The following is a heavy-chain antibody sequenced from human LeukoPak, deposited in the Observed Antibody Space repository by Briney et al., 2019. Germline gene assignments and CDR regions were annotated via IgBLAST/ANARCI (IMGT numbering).Heavy chain of an antibody. J-gene: IGHJ6*03. D-gene: IGHD3-10*01. CDR2: IRYDGSNK. V-gene: IGHV3-30*02. CDR1: GFTFSSYG. CDR3: AKDPGSYYYYYMDV. Sequence: GGSLRLSCAASGFTFSSYGMHWVRQAPGKGLEWVAFIRYDGSNKYYADSVKGRFTISRDNSKNTLYLQMNSLRAEDTAVYYCAKDPGSYYYYYMDVWDKGTTVTVSS.